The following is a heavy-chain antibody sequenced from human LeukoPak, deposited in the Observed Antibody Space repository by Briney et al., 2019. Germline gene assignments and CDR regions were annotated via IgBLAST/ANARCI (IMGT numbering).Heavy chain of an antibody. CDR1: GGSIRSYY. Sequence: SETLSLTCTVSGGSIRSYYWSWIRQPPGKGLEWIGYISYSGSSDYNPSLKSRVTISIDASKNQFSLRLSPATAADTAVYYCAKSDGSGSYFDSWGQGTLVTVSS. CDR3: AKSDGSGSYFDS. CDR2: ISYSGSS. J-gene: IGHJ4*02. V-gene: IGHV4-59*01. D-gene: IGHD3-10*01.